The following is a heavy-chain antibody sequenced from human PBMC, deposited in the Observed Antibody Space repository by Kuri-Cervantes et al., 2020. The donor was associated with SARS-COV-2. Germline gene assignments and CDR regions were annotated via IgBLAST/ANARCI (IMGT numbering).Heavy chain of an antibody. CDR1: GGSFSGYY. V-gene: IGHV4-34*01. CDR2: INHSGST. D-gene: IGHD5-12*01. CDR3: ARGRGGFAPYSDY. Sequence: SETLSLTCAVYGGSFSGYYWSWIRQPPGKGLEWIGEINHSGSTNYNPSLKSRVTISVDTSKNQFSLKLSSVTAADTAVYYCARGRGGFAPYSDYWGQGTLVTVSS. J-gene: IGHJ4*02.